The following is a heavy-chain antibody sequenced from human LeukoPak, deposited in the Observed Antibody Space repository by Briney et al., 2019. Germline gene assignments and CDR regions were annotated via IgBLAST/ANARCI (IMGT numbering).Heavy chain of an antibody. CDR2: INPNSGGT. D-gene: IGHD2-2*01. CDR1: GGTFNSYA. Sequence: ASVKVSCKASGGTFNSYAISWVRQAPGQGLEWMGWINPNSGGTNFAQKFQGRVTMARDTSISTAYMELSRLRSDDTAVYYCARGGSPIYYYYMDVWGKGTTVTISS. J-gene: IGHJ6*03. CDR3: ARGGSPIYYYYMDV. V-gene: IGHV1-2*02.